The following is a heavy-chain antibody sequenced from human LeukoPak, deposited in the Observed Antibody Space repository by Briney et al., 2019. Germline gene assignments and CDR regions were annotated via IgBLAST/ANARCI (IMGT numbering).Heavy chain of an antibody. CDR1: GFTSSNYS. CDR2: ISSSRTYI. CDR3: ARAKSDMVRGVIYY. V-gene: IGHV3-21*01. J-gene: IGHJ4*02. D-gene: IGHD3-10*01. Sequence: VGSLRLSCAASGFTSSNYSMSWVRQAPGKGLEWVSSISSSRTYIYYADSLKGRFTISRDNAKNSLYLQMNSLRAEDTAVYYCARAKSDMVRGVIYYWGQGTLVTVSS.